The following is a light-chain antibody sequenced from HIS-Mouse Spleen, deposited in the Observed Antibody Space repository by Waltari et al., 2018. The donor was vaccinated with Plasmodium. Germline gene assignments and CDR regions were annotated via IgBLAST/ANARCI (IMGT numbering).Light chain of an antibody. J-gene: IGLJ3*02. CDR3: AAWDDSLNGWV. CDR2: SNN. CDR1: SSNIGSNT. V-gene: IGLV1-44*01. Sequence: QSVLTQPPSASGTPGQRVTISCSGRSSNIGSNTLNWYQQLPGTAPKLLIYSNNQRPSGVPDRFSGSKSGTSASLAISGLQSGDEADYYCAAWDDSLNGWVFGGGTKLTVL.